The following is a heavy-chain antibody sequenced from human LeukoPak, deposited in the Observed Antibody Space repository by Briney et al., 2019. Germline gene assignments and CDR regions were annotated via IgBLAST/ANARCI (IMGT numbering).Heavy chain of an antibody. CDR2: IQYDGSSI. J-gene: IGHJ4*02. Sequence: GGSLRLSCAASGFIFSSHGMHWVRQAPGKGLEWVAYIQYDGSSIYYVESVKGRFTVSRDNSKNILFLQMKSLRAEDTAVYYCARRHTIFGVVTVNDFEFWGQGTLVTVSS. V-gene: IGHV3-30*02. CDR1: GFIFSSHG. CDR3: ARRHTIFGVVTVNDFEF. D-gene: IGHD3-3*01.